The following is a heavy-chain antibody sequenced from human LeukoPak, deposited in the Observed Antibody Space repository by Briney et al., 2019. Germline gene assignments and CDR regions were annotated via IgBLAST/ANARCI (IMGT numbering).Heavy chain of an antibody. Sequence: SETLSLTCTVSGDSISSGSYYWGWIRQPPGKGLEWVGSIYHSGSTYYNPSLKSRVTISVDTSKNQFSLKLSSVTAADTAVYYCARDSMYYDFWSGYYDYWGQGTLVTVSS. J-gene: IGHJ4*02. V-gene: IGHV4-38-2*02. CDR3: ARDSMYYDFWSGYYDY. CDR2: IYHSGST. CDR1: GDSISSGSYY. D-gene: IGHD3-3*01.